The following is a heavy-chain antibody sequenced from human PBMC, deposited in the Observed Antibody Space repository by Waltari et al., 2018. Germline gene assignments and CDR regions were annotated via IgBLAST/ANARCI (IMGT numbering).Heavy chain of an antibody. D-gene: IGHD3-3*01. CDR1: GGTFSSYA. Sequence: QVQLVQSGAEVKKPGSSVKVSCKASGGTFSSYAISWVRQAPGQGLEWMGRINPILGTANYAQKFQGRVTITADKSTSTAYMELSSLRSEDTAVHYCASSHITIFGVVTRDYFDYWGQGTLVTVSS. V-gene: IGHV1-69*08. J-gene: IGHJ4*02. CDR3: ASSHITIFGVVTRDYFDY. CDR2: INPILGTA.